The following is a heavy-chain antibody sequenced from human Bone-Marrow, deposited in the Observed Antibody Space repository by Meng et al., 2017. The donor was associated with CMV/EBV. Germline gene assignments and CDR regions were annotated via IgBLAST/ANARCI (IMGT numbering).Heavy chain of an antibody. CDR2: ISSSGSTI. J-gene: IGHJ1*01. D-gene: IGHD6-13*01. V-gene: IGHV3-11*04. CDR1: GFTFSDYY. CDR3: ARGGRKGRFQQLVSVGWGY. Sequence: GGSLRLSCVASGFTFSDYYMSWIRQAPGKGLEWVSYISSSGSTIYYADSVKGRFTISRDNAKNSLYLQMNSLRAEDTAVYYCARGGRKGRFQQLVSVGWGYWGHGTLVTVSS.